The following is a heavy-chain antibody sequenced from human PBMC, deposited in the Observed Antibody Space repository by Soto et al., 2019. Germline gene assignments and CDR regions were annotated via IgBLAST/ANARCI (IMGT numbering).Heavy chain of an antibody. CDR2: VSSSSSYI. D-gene: IGHD3-3*01. CDR3: ARDWVTIIGVVIIPDDAFDI. V-gene: IGHV3-21*01. J-gene: IGHJ3*02. CDR1: GFSFSSYS. Sequence: PGGTLSLSCAASGFSFSSYSMSWVRQPPPKGLEWVSSVSSSSSYIYYADSLKGRFTISRDNAKNSLYLQMNSLRAEDTAVYYCARDWVTIIGVVIIPDDAFDIWGQGTMVTVS.